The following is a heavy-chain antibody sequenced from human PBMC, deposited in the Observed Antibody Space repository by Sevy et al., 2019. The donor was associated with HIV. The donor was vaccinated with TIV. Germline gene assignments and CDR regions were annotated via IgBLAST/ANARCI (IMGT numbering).Heavy chain of an antibody. CDR1: GFTFDDYA. Sequence: GGSLRLSCAASGFTFDDYAMHWVRQAPGKGLEWVSGISWNSGSIGYADSVKGRFTISRDNAKNSLYLQMNSLRAEDTALYYCAKDQFERDSSGPFDYWGQGTLVTVSS. D-gene: IGHD3-22*01. CDR2: ISWNSGSI. CDR3: AKDQFERDSSGPFDY. J-gene: IGHJ4*02. V-gene: IGHV3-9*01.